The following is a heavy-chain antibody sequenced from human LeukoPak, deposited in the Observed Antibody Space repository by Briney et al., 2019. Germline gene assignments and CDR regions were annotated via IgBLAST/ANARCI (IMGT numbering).Heavy chain of an antibody. Sequence: SETLSLTCTVSGGSISSSSYYWGWIRQPPGKGLEWIGSIYYSGSTYYNPSLKSRVTISVDTSKNQFSLKLSSVTAADTAVYYCARQSGYYYDSSGYYLGWGLGTLVTVSS. CDR2: IYYSGST. J-gene: IGHJ4*02. CDR1: GGSISSSSYY. V-gene: IGHV4-39*01. CDR3: ARQSGYYYDSSGYYLG. D-gene: IGHD3-22*01.